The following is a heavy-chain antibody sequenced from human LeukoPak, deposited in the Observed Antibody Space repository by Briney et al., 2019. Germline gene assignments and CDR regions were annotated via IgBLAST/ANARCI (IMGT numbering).Heavy chain of an antibody. CDR3: ARDEDSSGYYV. CDR1: GVSISSGGYS. Sequence: SETLSLTRAVSGVSISSGGYSWSWIRQPPGKGLEWIGYIYHSGSTYYNPSLKSRVTISVDRSKNQFSLKLSSVTAADTAVYYCARDEDSSGYYVWGQGTLVTVSS. CDR2: IYHSGST. J-gene: IGHJ4*02. D-gene: IGHD3-22*01. V-gene: IGHV4-30-2*01.